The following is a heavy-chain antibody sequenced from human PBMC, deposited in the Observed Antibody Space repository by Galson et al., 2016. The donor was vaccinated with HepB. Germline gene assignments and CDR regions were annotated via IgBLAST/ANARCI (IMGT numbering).Heavy chain of an antibody. CDR3: ARSHCGTMSCSQTDY. CDR2: ISISGDIT. D-gene: IGHD2-21*01. V-gene: IGHV3-23*01. CDR1: GFTFSGHA. Sequence: SLRLSCAASGFTFSGHAMSWVRQTPGRGLEWVSAISISGDITFYADSVKGRFTIYRDNSKSTVYLQMDSLRAEDTAVYYCARSHCGTMSCSQTDYWGQGTLVTVSS. J-gene: IGHJ4*02.